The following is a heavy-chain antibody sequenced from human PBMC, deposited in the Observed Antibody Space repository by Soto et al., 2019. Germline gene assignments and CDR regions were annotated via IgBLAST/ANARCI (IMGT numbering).Heavy chain of an antibody. CDR2: ISGSGGSA. D-gene: IGHD2-2*01. CDR1: GFTFSNYA. CDR3: AKDPYSGVLVPVAIGFDP. J-gene: IGHJ5*02. Sequence: GWSLRLSCAASGFTFSNYAMTWVRQGPGKRREWVSAISGSGGSAYYADSVKGRFTISRDNSKNTLYLQMNSLRADDSGVYYCAKDPYSGVLVPVAIGFDPWGPGTLVTVSS. V-gene: IGHV3-23*01.